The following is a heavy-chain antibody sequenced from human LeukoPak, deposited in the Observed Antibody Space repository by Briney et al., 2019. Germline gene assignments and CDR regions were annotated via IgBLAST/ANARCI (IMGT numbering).Heavy chain of an antibody. Sequence: PGASLRLSCAASGFTFSNYVMSWVRQAPGKGLEWVSAILGSGGSTYYADSVKGRFTVSRDNSKSTLYLQMNSLRAEDTALYYCAKWGDYDVLTGYYVPDYWGQGTLVTVSS. CDR3: AKWGDYDVLTGYYVPDY. V-gene: IGHV3-23*01. D-gene: IGHD3-9*01. CDR1: GFTFSNYV. CDR2: ILGSGGST. J-gene: IGHJ4*02.